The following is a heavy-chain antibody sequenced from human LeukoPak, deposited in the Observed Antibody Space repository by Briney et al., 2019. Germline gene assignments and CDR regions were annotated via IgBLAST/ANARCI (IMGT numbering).Heavy chain of an antibody. Sequence: PETLSLTCAVYGGSFSGYYWSWIRQPPGKGLEWIGEINHSGSTNYNPSLKSRVTISVDTSKSQFSLKLSSVTAADTAVYYCARGGLAPFDYWGQGTLVTVSS. CDR1: GGSFSGYY. CDR3: ARGGLAPFDY. CDR2: INHSGST. J-gene: IGHJ4*02. V-gene: IGHV4-34*01. D-gene: IGHD3/OR15-3a*01.